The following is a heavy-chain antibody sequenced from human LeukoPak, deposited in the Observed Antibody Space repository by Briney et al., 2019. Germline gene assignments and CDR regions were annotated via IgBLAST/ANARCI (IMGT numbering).Heavy chain of an antibody. J-gene: IGHJ5*02. CDR2: INSDGGGA. V-gene: IGHV3-74*01. Sequence: PGGSLRLSCAASGITFGNNWMHWVRQGPGKGXXWISRINSDGGGAIYADSVKGRFTVSRDNAKNTLYLQMNSLRAEDTAVYYCARDVPHNWFDTWSQGTLVTVSS. CDR1: GITFGNNW. CDR3: ARDVPHNWFDT.